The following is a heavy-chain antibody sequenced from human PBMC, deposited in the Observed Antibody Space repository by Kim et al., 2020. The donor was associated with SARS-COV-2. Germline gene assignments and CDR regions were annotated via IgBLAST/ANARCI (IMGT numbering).Heavy chain of an antibody. Sequence: SETLSLTCTVSGGSISSYYWSWIRQPPGKGLEWIGYIYYSGSTNYNPSLKSRVTISVDTSKNQFSLKLSSVTAADTAVYYCARTSLGYSSSWHETYYFDYWGQGTLVTVSS. CDR2: IYYSGST. J-gene: IGHJ4*02. V-gene: IGHV4-59*01. CDR1: GGSISSYY. CDR3: ARTSLGYSSSWHETYYFDY. D-gene: IGHD6-13*01.